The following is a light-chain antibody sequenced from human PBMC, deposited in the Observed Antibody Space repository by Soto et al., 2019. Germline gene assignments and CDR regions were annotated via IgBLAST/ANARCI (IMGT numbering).Light chain of an antibody. CDR1: QSVSSY. Sequence: LTQSPATLSLSPGETATLSCRASQSVSSYLAWYQQKPGQAPRLLIYDASNRATGIPARFSGSGSGTDFTLTISSLEPEDFAVYYCQQRSNWPPTFGQGTRLEIK. V-gene: IGKV3-11*01. CDR3: QQRSNWPPT. J-gene: IGKJ5*01. CDR2: DAS.